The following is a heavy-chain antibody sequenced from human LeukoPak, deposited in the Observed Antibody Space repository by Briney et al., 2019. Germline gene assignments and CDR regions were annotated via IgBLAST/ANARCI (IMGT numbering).Heavy chain of an antibody. CDR3: AKDPNSSGWYDY. Sequence: PGGSLRLSCAASGFAVSSNYMSWVRQTPGKGLEWVSAISGSGGSTYYADSVKGRFTISRDNSKNTLYLQMNSLRAEDTAVYYCAKDPNSSGWYDYWGQGTLVTVSS. J-gene: IGHJ4*02. CDR2: ISGSGGST. V-gene: IGHV3-23*01. D-gene: IGHD6-19*01. CDR1: GFAVSSNY.